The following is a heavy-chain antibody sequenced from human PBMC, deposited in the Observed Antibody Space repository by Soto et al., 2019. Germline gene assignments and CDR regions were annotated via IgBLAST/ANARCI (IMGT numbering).Heavy chain of an antibody. V-gene: IGHV5-10-1*01. CDR3: ARTSLSGSYCPVRSYYGMDV. D-gene: IGHD1-26*01. Sequence: ESLKISCKGSGYSFTSYWISWVRQMPGKGLEWMGRIDPSDSYTNYSPSFQGHVTISADKSISTAYLQWSSLKASDTAMYYCARTSLSGSYCPVRSYYGMDVWGQGATVTVSS. J-gene: IGHJ6*02. CDR1: GYSFTSYW. CDR2: IDPSDSYT.